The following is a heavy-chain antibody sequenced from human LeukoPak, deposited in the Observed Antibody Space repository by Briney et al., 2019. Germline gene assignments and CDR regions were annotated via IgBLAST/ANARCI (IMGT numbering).Heavy chain of an antibody. J-gene: IGHJ5*02. V-gene: IGHV1-46*01. CDR2: INPTGGST. CDR1: GYTFTGYY. Sequence: GASVKVSCKASGYTFTGYYMHWVRQAPGQGLEWMGLINPTGGSTGYARKFQGRVTMTRDMSTSTDYMELSSLRSEDTAIYYCARDNSVGDNAWWFDPWGQGTLVTVSS. D-gene: IGHD1-26*01. CDR3: ARDNSVGDNAWWFDP.